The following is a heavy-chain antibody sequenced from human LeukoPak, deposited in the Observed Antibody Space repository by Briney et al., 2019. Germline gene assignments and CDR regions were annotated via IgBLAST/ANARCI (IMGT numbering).Heavy chain of an antibody. J-gene: IGHJ4*02. V-gene: IGHV4-59*08. CDR1: GGSISSYY. CDR2: IYYSGST. Sequence: PSETLSLTCTVSGGSISSYYWSWIRQPPGKGLEWVGYIYYSGSTNYNPSLKSRVTISVGTSKNQFSLKLSSVTAADTAVYYCARGSDSSGYYYYFDYWGQGTLVTVSS. D-gene: IGHD3-22*01. CDR3: ARGSDSSGYYYYFDY.